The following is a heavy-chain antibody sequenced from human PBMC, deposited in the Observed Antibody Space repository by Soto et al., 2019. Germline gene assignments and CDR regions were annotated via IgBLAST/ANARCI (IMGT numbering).Heavy chain of an antibody. CDR3: ARGDVAGCDGFDV. J-gene: IGHJ3*01. CDR2: ISSSGTTK. D-gene: IGHD6-19*01. V-gene: IGHV3-11*01. CDR1: GFTFSDYY. Sequence: QLVESGGGLVKPGGSLRLSCAVSGFTFSDYYMSWIRKAPGKGLEWVSYISSSGTTKHYADSVKGRFTISRDNAKHSLFLQMTSLRAEDSALYYCARGDVAGCDGFDVWGQGTVVTVSS.